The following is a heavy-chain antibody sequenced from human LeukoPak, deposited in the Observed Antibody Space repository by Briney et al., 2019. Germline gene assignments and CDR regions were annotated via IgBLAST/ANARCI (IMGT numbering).Heavy chain of an antibody. Sequence: SVKVSCKASGGTFSSYAISWVRQAPGQGLEWRGGIIPIFGTANYAQKFQSRVTTTTDKSTSTAYMELSSLRYEDTAVYYCARGNCSSTSCYLLDVWGKGTTATVSS. J-gene: IGHJ6*04. CDR1: GGTFSSYA. D-gene: IGHD2-2*01. CDR2: IIPIFGTA. CDR3: ARGNCSSTSCYLLDV. V-gene: IGHV1-69*05.